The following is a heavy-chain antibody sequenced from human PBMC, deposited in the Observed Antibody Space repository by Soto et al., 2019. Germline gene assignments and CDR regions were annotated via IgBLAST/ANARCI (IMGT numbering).Heavy chain of an antibody. J-gene: IGHJ5*02. CDR2: FNPTGDTA. CDR3: ARSVSTIGARPDL. Sequence: ASVKVSCKASGYTFTSYYIHWVRQAPGQGLEWMGIFNPTGDTASYAQKLQGRVTMTRDTSTGTAYMELGSLRSEDTAVYYCARSVSTIGARPDLWGQGTLVTVSS. V-gene: IGHV1-46*01. D-gene: IGHD6-6*01. CDR1: GYTFTSYY.